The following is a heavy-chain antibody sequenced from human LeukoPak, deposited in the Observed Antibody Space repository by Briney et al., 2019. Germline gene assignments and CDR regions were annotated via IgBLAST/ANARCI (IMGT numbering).Heavy chain of an antibody. CDR3: GRFTRSGDSVY. D-gene: IGHD7-27*01. J-gene: IGHJ4*02. CDR1: GFTFSSYW. CDR2: IKQDGSEK. Sequence: GGSLRLSCAASGFTFSSYWMSWVRQAPGKGLEWVANIKQDGSEKQYVVSVKGRFAISRDNAENSLYLQMNSLKAEDTAVYYCGRFTRSGDSVYWGQGTLVTVSS. V-gene: IGHV3-7*04.